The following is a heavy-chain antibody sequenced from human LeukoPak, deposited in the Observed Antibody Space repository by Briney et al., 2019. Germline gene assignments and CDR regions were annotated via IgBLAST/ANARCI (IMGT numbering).Heavy chain of an antibody. CDR1: GFTFSSYW. J-gene: IGHJ3*01. CDR3: AKDIQLST. Sequence: TGGSLRLSCSASGFTFSSYWMHWVRQAPGKGLVWVSRLNSDGSITNYADSVKGRFTISRDNAKNTLSLQMNSLRVEDTAMYFCAKDIQLSTWGLGTMVTVSS. V-gene: IGHV3-74*01. D-gene: IGHD5-24*01. CDR2: LNSDGSIT.